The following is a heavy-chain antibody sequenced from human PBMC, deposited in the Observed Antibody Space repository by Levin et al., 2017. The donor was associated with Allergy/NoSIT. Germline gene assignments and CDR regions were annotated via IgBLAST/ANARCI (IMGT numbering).Heavy chain of an antibody. CDR3: ARGTAAGEIDY. D-gene: IGHD6-13*01. CDR2: ISAYTGNT. Sequence: ESLKISCKASGYSFSIYGFNWVRQAPGQGLEWLGWISAYTGNTDYAQKFQGRVTMTTDTSTSTAYMDLRSLRSDDTAVYYCARGTAAGEIDYWGQGTLVTVSS. V-gene: IGHV1-18*01. CDR1: GYSFSIYG. J-gene: IGHJ4*02.